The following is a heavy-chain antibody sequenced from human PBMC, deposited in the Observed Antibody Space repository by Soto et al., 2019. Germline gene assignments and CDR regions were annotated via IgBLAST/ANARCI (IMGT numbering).Heavy chain of an antibody. Sequence: QVQLQESGPRLVKPSGTLSLTCAVSGGSISTGNWWSWVRQPPWKGLEWIGEIHATGTTSHNPSLKSRVTISIDTSKHQFSLNLSSVTAADTAVYYCARAGYQTPGFDYWGQGTLVTVSS. D-gene: IGHD3-16*02. J-gene: IGHJ4*02. CDR2: IHATGTT. CDR1: GGSISTGNW. CDR3: ARAGYQTPGFDY. V-gene: IGHV4-4*02.